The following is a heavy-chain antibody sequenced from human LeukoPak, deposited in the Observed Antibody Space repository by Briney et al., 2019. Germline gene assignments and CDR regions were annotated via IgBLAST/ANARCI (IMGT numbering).Heavy chain of an antibody. V-gene: IGHV3-23*01. Sequence: GGSLRLSWAASGFTFSSHAMSWVRQAPGKGLEWVSAISGSGSTYYADSVKGRFTISRDNSKNTLYLQMNSLRAEDTAVYYCAKDRAYYYDSSGYYYFEYWGQGTLVTVSS. CDR1: GFTFSSHA. CDR2: ISGSGST. D-gene: IGHD3-22*01. CDR3: AKDRAYYYDSSGYYYFEY. J-gene: IGHJ4*02.